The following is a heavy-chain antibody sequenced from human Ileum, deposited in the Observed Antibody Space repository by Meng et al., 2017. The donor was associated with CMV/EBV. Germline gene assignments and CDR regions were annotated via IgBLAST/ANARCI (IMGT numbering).Heavy chain of an antibody. CDR2: IYYSGST. D-gene: IGHD3-3*01. J-gene: IGHJ2*01. Sequence: GSIRKGDYDWSWVRQPPGKGLEWIGYIYYSGSTYYNPSLKRRVTISVDTSKNQFSLKLSSVTAADTAVYYCARWVWSGYHLRYVDLWGRGTLVTVSS. CDR3: ARWVWSGYHLRYVDL. V-gene: IGHV4-30-4*08. CDR1: GSIRKGDYD.